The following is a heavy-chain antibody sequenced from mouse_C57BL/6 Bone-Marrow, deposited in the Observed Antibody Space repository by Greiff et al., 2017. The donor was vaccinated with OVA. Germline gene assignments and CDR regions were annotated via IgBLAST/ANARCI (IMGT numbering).Heavy chain of an antibody. CDR1: GYTFTDYN. CDR2: INPNNGGT. J-gene: IGHJ4*01. V-gene: IGHV1-18*01. D-gene: IGHD3-2*02. CDR3: ARKEQLRLRGYYAMDY. Sequence: VQLQQSGPELVKPGASVKIPCKASGYTFTDYNMDWVKQSHGKSLEWIGDINPNNGGTIYNQKFKGKATLTVDKSYSTAYMERRSLTSEDTAVYYCARKEQLRLRGYYAMDYWGQGTSVAVSS.